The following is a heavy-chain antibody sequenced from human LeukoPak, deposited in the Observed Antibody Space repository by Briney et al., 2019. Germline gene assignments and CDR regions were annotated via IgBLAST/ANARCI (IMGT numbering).Heavy chain of an antibody. V-gene: IGHV4-59*08. CDR1: GGSISSYY. J-gene: IGHJ6*02. CDR2: IYNSGST. Sequence: SETLSLTCTVSGGSISSYYWSWIRQPPGKGLEWIGYIYNSGSTKYNPSLKSRVTISVDTSKNQISLKLSSVTAADTAVYYCARVGRYCSSTSCYYYYGMDVWGQGTTVTVSS. D-gene: IGHD2-2*01. CDR3: ARVGRYCSSTSCYYYYGMDV.